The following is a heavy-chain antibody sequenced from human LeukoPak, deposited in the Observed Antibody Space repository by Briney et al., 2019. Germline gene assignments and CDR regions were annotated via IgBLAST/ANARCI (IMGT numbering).Heavy chain of an antibody. Sequence: PGGSLRLSCAASGFTFRSYAMNWVRQAPGKGLEWVSGISNSGDTTYYADSVKGRFTISRDNSKNTLYLQMDSLRAEDTAVYYCAIGWELHRFVYWGQGSLVTVSS. CDR3: AIGWELHRFVY. V-gene: IGHV3-23*01. J-gene: IGHJ4*02. CDR1: GFTFRSYA. D-gene: IGHD1-26*01. CDR2: ISNSGDTT.